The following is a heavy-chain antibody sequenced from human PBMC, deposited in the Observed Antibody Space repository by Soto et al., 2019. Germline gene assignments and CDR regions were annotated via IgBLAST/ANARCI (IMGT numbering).Heavy chain of an antibody. D-gene: IGHD3-16*01. CDR1: GGYISSGGNY. CDR2: IYYTGHT. CDR3: AREGINDSFFDS. Sequence: SETLSLTCSVSGGYISSGGNYWSWIRQHPGKGLEWIGFIYYTGHTKYNAALKSRASISGDMSENQFSLTLTSVTAADTAVYYCAREGINDSFFDSWGPGILVTVSS. V-gene: IGHV4-31*02. J-gene: IGHJ4*02.